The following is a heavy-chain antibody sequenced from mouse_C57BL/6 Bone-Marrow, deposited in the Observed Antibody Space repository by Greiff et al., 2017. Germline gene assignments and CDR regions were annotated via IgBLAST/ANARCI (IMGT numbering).Heavy chain of an antibody. CDR3: ARGAY. J-gene: IGHJ3*01. CDR2: INPYNGGS. CDR1: GYTFTDYY. V-gene: IGHV1-19*01. Sequence: VQLLQSGPVLVKPGASVKLSCKASGYTFTDYYMNWVKQSHGKSLEWIGVINPYNGGSSYSQTFKGKATLTVDKSSITAYMELNSLTSEESAVYYCARGAYWGQGTLVTVSA.